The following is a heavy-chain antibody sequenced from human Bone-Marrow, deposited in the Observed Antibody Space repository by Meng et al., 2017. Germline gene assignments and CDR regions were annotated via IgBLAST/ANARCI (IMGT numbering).Heavy chain of an antibody. D-gene: IGHD4-17*01. J-gene: IGHJ6*02. CDR2: INPSGGST. CDR1: GYTFTSYY. Sequence: ASVKVSCKASGYTFTSYYMHWVRQAPGQGLEWMGIINPSGGSTSYAQKLQGRVTMTRDTSTSTVYMELSSLRSDDTAVYYCANGDAVRRMDVWGQGTTVTVSS. V-gene: IGHV1-46*01. CDR3: ANGDAVRRMDV.